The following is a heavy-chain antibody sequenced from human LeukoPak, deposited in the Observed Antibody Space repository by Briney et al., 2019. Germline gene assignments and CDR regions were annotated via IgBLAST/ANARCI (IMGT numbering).Heavy chain of an antibody. V-gene: IGHV4-4*07. Sequence: SETLSLTCTVSGGSISSYYWSWIRQPAGKGLEWIGRIYTSRSTNYNPSLKSRVTMSVDTSKNQFSLKLSSVTAADTAVYYCARGAPYYYGSGSPRFDPWGQGTLVTVSS. CDR1: GGSISSYY. CDR2: IYTSRST. CDR3: ARGAPYYYGSGSPRFDP. D-gene: IGHD3-10*01. J-gene: IGHJ5*02.